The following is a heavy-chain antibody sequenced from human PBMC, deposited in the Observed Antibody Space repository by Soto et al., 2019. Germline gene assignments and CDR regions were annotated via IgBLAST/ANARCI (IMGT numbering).Heavy chain of an antibody. V-gene: IGHV2-5*02. CDR1: GFSLSTTGVG. CDR3: AHILPHYGFGGERGNWFDP. J-gene: IGHJ5*02. Sequence: QITLKESGPTLVRPTQTLTLTCTFSGFSLSTTGVGVGWIRQPPGKALEWLALIYWDDDKRYSPSLKSRITITKDTSNNELILTMTVMDPVDTARYYCAHILPHYGFGGERGNWFDPWGQGTLVTFSS. CDR2: IYWDDDK. D-gene: IGHD3-16*01.